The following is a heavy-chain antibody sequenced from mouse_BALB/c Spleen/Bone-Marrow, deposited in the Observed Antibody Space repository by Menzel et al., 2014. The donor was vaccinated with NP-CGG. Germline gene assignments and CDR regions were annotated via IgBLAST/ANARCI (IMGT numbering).Heavy chain of an antibody. CDR1: GLNIKDTY. D-gene: IGHD2-14*01. CDR3: ATYYRYDRRFAY. CDR2: IDPANGNT. J-gene: IGHJ3*01. Sequence: VQLQQSGAELVKPGASVKLSCTASGLNIKDTYMHWVKQRPEQGLEWIGRIDPANGNTKYDPKFQGKATITADTSSNTAYLQLSSLTSEDTAVYYCATYYRYDRRFAYWGQGTLVTVSA. V-gene: IGHV14-3*02.